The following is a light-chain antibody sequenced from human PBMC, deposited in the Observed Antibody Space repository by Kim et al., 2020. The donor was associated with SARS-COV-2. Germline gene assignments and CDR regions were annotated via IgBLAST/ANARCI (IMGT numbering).Light chain of an antibody. CDR1: LSRSSY. Sequence: AIGQTVSSTYPGALSRSSYANFYQHKPRQAPVLVIYGKNNRPSGIPDRFSGASSGNTASLTITGAQAENQADYYCNSRDSSGNHYVFGTGTKVTVL. V-gene: IGLV3-19*01. J-gene: IGLJ1*01. CDR2: GKN. CDR3: NSRDSSGNHYV.